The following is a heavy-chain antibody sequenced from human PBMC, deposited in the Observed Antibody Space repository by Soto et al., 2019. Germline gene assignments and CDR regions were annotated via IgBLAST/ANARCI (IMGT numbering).Heavy chain of an antibody. Sequence: GGSLRLSCAASGFTFSNAWMSWVRQAPGKGLEWVGRLKSKTDGGTTDYAAPVKGRFTISRDDSKNTLYLQMNSLKTEDTAVYYCTTDLYSSSSEYWYFDLWGRGPLVTVSS. D-gene: IGHD6-6*01. J-gene: IGHJ2*01. V-gene: IGHV3-15*01. CDR3: TTDLYSSSSEYWYFDL. CDR1: GFTFSNAW. CDR2: LKSKTDGGTT.